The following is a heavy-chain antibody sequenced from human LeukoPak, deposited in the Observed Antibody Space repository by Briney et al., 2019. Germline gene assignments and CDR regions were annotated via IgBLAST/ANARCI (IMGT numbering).Heavy chain of an antibody. V-gene: IGHV4-39*01. CDR1: GGSISSSSYY. J-gene: IGHJ4*02. CDR3: ASPYGSGSYLGY. CDR2: IYYSGST. D-gene: IGHD3-10*01. Sequence: SETLSLTCTVSGGSISSSSYYWGWIRQPPGKGLEWIGSIYYSGSTYYNPSLKSRVTISVDTSKNQFPLKLSSVTAADTAVYYCASPYGSGSYLGYWGQGTLVTVSS.